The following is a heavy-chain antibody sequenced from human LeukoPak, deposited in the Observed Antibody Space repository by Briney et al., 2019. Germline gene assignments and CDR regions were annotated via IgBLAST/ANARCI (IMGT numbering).Heavy chain of an antibody. D-gene: IGHD3-22*01. Sequence: XXAPGXGXXXVGFIRSKAYGGTAEYAASVKGRFTISRDDSKRIAYLQMNSLKTEDTAVYYCSRAVSHYYDSSGSNYWGQGTLVTVSS. V-gene: IGHV3-49*02. CDR3: SRAVSHYYDSSGSNY. CDR2: IRSKAYGGTA. J-gene: IGHJ4*02.